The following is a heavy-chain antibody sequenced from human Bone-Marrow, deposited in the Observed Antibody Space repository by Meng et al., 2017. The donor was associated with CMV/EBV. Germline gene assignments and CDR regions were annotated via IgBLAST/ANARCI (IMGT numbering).Heavy chain of an antibody. J-gene: IGHJ4*02. Sequence: GESLKISCAASGLTLRSYAMHWVRQAPGKGLEWVAVISYDGSNKYYADSVKGRFTISRDNAKNSLYLQMNSLRAEDTAVYYCARGSSSWYNYWGQGTLVTVSS. CDR2: ISYDGSNK. CDR1: GLTLRSYA. D-gene: IGHD6-13*01. V-gene: IGHV3-30*04. CDR3: ARGSSSWYNY.